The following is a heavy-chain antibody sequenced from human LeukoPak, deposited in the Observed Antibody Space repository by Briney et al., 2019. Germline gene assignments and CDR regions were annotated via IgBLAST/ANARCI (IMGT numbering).Heavy chain of an antibody. CDR3: ACTDIVVVPAPLDP. CDR1: GYTFTGYY. D-gene: IGHD2-2*01. J-gene: IGHJ5*02. CDR2: INPNSGGT. V-gene: IGHV1-2*02. Sequence: ASVKVSCKASGYTFTGYYMHWVRQAPGQGLEWMGWINPNSGGTNYAQKFQGRVTMTRDTSISTAYMELSRLRSDDTAVHYCACTDIVVVPAPLDPWGQGTLVTVSS.